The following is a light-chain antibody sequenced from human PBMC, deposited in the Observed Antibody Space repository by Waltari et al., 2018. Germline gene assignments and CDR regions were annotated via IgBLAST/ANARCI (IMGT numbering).Light chain of an antibody. CDR2: DVS. CDR3: SSYTSSSTLG. J-gene: IGLJ1*01. V-gene: IGLV2-14*03. CDR1: SSDVGGYHY. Sequence: QSALTQPASVSGSPGQSITISCTGTSSDVGGYHYVSWYQQHPGKAPKLMIYDVSNRPSGVSNRCSGSKSGHTASLTISGLQAEDEADYYCSSYTSSSTLGFGTGTKVTVL.